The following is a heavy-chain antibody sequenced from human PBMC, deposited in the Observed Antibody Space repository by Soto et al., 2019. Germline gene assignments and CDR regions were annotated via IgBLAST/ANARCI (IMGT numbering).Heavy chain of an antibody. CDR3: ARGPYCSSTSCPYYFDY. Sequence: QVQLQQWGAGLLKPSETLSLTCAVYGGSFSGYYWSWIRQPPGKGLEWFGEINHSGSTNYNPSLKSRVTISEDTSKNQFSLKLSSVTAADTAVYYCARGPYCSSTSCPYYFDYWGQGTLDTVSS. CDR1: GGSFSGYY. V-gene: IGHV4-34*01. J-gene: IGHJ4*02. CDR2: INHSGST. D-gene: IGHD2-2*01.